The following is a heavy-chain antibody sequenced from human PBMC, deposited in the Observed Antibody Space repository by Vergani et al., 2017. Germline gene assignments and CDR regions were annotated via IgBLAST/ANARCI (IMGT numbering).Heavy chain of an antibody. D-gene: IGHD5-12*01. CDR3: ARADIVATRIDY. J-gene: IGHJ4*02. Sequence: QLQLQESGPGLVKPSETLSLTCTVSGGSISSYYWSWIRQPPGKGLEWIGYIYYSGSTNYNPSLKSRVTISVDTSKNQVSLKLSSVTAADTAVYYCARADIVATRIDYWGQGTLVTVSS. CDR1: GGSISSYY. CDR2: IYYSGST. V-gene: IGHV4-59*01.